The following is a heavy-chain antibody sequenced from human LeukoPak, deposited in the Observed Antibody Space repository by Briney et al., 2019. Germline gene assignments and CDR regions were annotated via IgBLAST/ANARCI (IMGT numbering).Heavy chain of an antibody. J-gene: IGHJ4*02. CDR1: GFTFSSYG. V-gene: IGHV3-23*01. CDR2: ISGSGGST. D-gene: IGHD1-26*01. CDR3: AKDQSFHRYFDY. Sequence: GGSLRLSCAASGFTFSSYGMSWVRRAPGKGLEWVSAISGSGGSTYYADSVKGRFTISRDNSKNTLYLQMNSLRAEDTAVYYCAKDQSFHRYFDYWGQGTLVTVSS.